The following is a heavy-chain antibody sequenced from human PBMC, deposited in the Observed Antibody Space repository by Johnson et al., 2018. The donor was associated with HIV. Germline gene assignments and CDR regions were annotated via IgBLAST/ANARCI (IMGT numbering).Heavy chain of an antibody. CDR1: GFTFSDAW. CDR2: VKSISDGGTT. Sequence: VQLVESGGDLVKPGGSLRLSCAASGFTFSDAWMNWVRQAPGKGLEWVGRVKSISDGGTTDYAAPVKGRFTISRDDSKNTLYLQMNSLKTEDTAVYYCTTGHYYDSSALDIWGQGTMVTVSS. CDR3: TTGHYYDSSALDI. J-gene: IGHJ3*02. D-gene: IGHD3-22*01. V-gene: IGHV3-15*01.